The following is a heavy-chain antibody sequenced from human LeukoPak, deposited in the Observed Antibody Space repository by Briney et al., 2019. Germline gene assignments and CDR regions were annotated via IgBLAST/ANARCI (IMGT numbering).Heavy chain of an antibody. CDR2: INHSGST. V-gene: IGHV4-34*01. Sequence: PSETLSLTCAVYGGSFSGYYWSWIRQPPGKGLEWIGEINHSGSTNYNPSLKSRVTISVDTSKNQFSLKLSSVTAADTAVYYCARELNYDFWSGYLGGGYYYYMDVWGKGTTVTVSS. CDR1: GGSFSGYY. J-gene: IGHJ6*03. D-gene: IGHD3-3*01. CDR3: ARELNYDFWSGYLGGGYYYYMDV.